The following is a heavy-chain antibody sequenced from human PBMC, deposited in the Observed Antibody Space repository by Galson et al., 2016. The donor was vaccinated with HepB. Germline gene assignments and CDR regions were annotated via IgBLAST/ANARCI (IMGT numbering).Heavy chain of an antibody. V-gene: IGHV3-53*01. Sequence: SLRLSCAVSGLTVSDNYMSWVRQAPGKGLEWVSIIYSDGRRVYADSVKGRFTISRDNFRNTLYLQMNILWGEDTAVYYCLSSYRSGYWGQGTLVTVSS. D-gene: IGHD6-25*01. CDR2: IYSDGRR. J-gene: IGHJ4*02. CDR1: GLTVSDNY. CDR3: LSSYRSGY.